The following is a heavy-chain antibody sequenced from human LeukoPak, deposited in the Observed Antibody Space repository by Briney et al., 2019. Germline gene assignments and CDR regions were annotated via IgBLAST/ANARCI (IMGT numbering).Heavy chain of an antibody. D-gene: IGHD6-6*01. CDR1: GGSISSYY. CDR2: IYYSGST. V-gene: IGHV4-59*01. J-gene: IGHJ6*03. Sequence: TSETLSLTCTVSGGSISSYYWSWIRQPPGKGLEWIGYIYYSGSTNYNPSLKSRVTISVDTSKNQFSLKLSPVTAADTAVYYCARYQYSSSSDYYYYYYMDVWGNGTTVTVSS. CDR3: ARYQYSSSSDYYYYYYMDV.